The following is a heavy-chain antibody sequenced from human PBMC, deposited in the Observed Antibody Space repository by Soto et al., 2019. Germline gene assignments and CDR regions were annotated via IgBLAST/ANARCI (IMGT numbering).Heavy chain of an antibody. Sequence: QVQLVQSGAEVKKPGSSVKVSCKASGGSLRSYAFSWVRQAPGQGLEWMGGIIPIYRTSKYAQKFRGRLTITADTSTSTAYMELSRLRSEDTAVYYCATDSGSYYDVAYWGQGTLITVSS. D-gene: IGHD1-26*01. CDR2: IIPIYRTS. CDR1: GGSLRSYA. V-gene: IGHV1-69*06. J-gene: IGHJ4*02. CDR3: ATDSGSYYDVAY.